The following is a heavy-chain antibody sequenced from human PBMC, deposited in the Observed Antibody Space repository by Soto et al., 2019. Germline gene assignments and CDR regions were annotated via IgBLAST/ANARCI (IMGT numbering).Heavy chain of an antibody. CDR1: GFTFSTYA. CDR2: ISFDGRNK. Sequence: QVQLVESGGGVVHPGRSLRLSCVASGFTFSTYAMHWVRQAPGKGLAWVAVISFDGRNKFYADSVKGRFTISRDNSKNTVFLQMNSLRTEDTGVYSCATVLPVLPSSMPGCFDYWGQGALVTVSS. CDR3: ATVLPVLPSSMPGCFDY. J-gene: IGHJ4*02. V-gene: IGHV3-30*04. D-gene: IGHD2-2*01.